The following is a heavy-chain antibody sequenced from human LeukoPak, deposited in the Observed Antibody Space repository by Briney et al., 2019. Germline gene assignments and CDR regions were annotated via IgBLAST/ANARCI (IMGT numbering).Heavy chain of an antibody. CDR2: IYSSGST. Sequence: SETLSLTCTVSGGSISSYYWSWIRQPAGKGLEWIGRIYSSGSTDYNPSLKSRVTISVDTSKNQFSLKLSSVTAADTAVYYCARDAWEYSSSRFDLWGRGTLVTVSS. CDR3: ARDAWEYSSSRFDL. D-gene: IGHD6-13*01. CDR1: GGSISSYY. J-gene: IGHJ2*01. V-gene: IGHV4-4*07.